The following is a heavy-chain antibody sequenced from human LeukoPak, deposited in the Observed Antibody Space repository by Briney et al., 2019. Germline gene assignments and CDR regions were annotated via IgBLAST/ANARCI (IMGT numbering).Heavy chain of an antibody. CDR1: GYTFTSYG. D-gene: IGHD3-10*01. CDR3: ATFRGPFDY. J-gene: IGHJ4*02. CDR2: ISAYNGNT. V-gene: IGHV1-18*01. Sequence: ASVKVSCKASGYTFTSYGISWVRQAPGQGLEWMGWISAYNGNTNYAQKFQGRVTMTEDTSTDTAYMELSSLRSEDTAVYYCATFRGPFDYWGQGTLVTVSS.